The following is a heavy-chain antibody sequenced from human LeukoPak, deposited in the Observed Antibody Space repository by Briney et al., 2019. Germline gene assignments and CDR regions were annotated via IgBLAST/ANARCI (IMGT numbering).Heavy chain of an antibody. CDR3: ARAHWGYGDFFDY. J-gene: IGHJ4*02. V-gene: IGHV3-21*01. CDR2: ISSSSSYI. Sequence: GESLRLSCAASGFTFSSYSMNWVRQAPGKGLEWVSSISSSSSYIYYADSVKGRFTISRDNAKNSLYLQMNSLRAEDTAVYYCARAHWGYGDFFDYWGQGTLVTVSS. D-gene: IGHD4-17*01. CDR1: GFTFSSYS.